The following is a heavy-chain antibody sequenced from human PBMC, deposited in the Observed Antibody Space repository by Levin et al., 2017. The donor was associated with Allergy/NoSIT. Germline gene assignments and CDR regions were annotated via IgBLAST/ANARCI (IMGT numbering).Heavy chain of an antibody. CDR2: INHSGST. V-gene: IGHV4-34*01. J-gene: IGHJ5*02. CDR3: ASARPRPQYCSSTSRYPAGRWFDP. D-gene: IGHD2-2*01. Sequence: SETLSLTCAVYGGSFSGYYWSWIRQPPGKGLEWIGEINHSGSTDYNPSLKSRVTISVDTSKNQFSLKLSSVTAADAAVYYCASARPRPQYCSSTSRYPAGRWFDPWGQGTLVTVSS. CDR1: GGSFSGYY.